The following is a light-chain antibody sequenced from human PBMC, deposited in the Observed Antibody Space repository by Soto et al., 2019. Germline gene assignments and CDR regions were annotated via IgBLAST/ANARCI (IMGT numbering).Light chain of an antibody. CDR3: QQYGRSPGYT. J-gene: IGKJ2*01. Sequence: EIVLTQSPGTLSLSPGERATLSCRASQSVSSSYLAWYQQKPGQAPRLLIYGASSRATGIPDRLSVSGSGTDFTLTISILEPEDFAVYYCQQYGRSPGYTFGQGTKLEIK. CDR2: GAS. V-gene: IGKV3-20*01. CDR1: QSVSSSY.